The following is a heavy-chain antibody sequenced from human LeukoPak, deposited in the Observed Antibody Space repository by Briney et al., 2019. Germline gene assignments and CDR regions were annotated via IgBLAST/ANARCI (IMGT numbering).Heavy chain of an antibody. CDR2: ISWNSGSI. J-gene: IGHJ4*02. Sequence: GGSLRLSCAASGFTFDDYAMHWVRQAPGKGLEWVSGISWNSGSIGYADSVKGRFTISRDNAKNSLYLQMNSLRAEDMALYYCAKVEQSRTIAVAGTFDYWGQGTLVTVSS. CDR3: AKVEQSRTIAVAGTFDY. D-gene: IGHD6-19*01. CDR1: GFTFDDYA. V-gene: IGHV3-9*03.